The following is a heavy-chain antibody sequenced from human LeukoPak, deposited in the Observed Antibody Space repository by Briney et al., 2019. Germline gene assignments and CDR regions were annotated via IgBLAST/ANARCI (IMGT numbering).Heavy chain of an antibody. CDR1: GGSFSGYY. D-gene: IGHD6-13*01. CDR2: INHSGST. V-gene: IGHV4-34*01. Sequence: PSETLSLTCAVYGGSFSGYYWSWIRQPPGKGLEWIGEINHSGSTNYNPSLKSRVTISVDTSKNQFSLKLSSVTAADTAVYYCAGYSSSWRSPYAFDIWGQGTMVTVSS. CDR3: AGYSSSWRSPYAFDI. J-gene: IGHJ3*02.